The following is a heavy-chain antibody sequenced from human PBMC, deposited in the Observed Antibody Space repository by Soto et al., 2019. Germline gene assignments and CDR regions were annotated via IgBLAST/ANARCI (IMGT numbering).Heavy chain of an antibody. CDR2: ISSRSDTL. V-gene: IGHV3-48*04. J-gene: IGHJ6*02. CDR1: GFTFSAYA. Sequence: GGSLRLSCEGSGFTFSAYAMNWVRQAPGKGLEWVSYISSRSDTLYYADSVKGRFTISRDNAKSSLYLQMNSLRADDTAVYYCARDGYSYALDVWGQGTTVTVSS. CDR3: ARDGYSYALDV.